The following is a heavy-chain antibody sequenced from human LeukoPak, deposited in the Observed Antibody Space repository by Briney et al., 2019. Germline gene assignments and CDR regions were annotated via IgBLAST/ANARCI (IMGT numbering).Heavy chain of an antibody. D-gene: IGHD5-18*01. CDR3: VRGRDTAMGS. CDR1: GDSVSSNSAT. Sequence: SQTLSLTCAISGDSVSSNSATWNWIRQSPSRGLEWLGRTYYRSKWKNDYAVSVKSRITFNPNTSKNQFSLQLNSVTPEDTAVYYCVRGRDTAMGSWGQGTLVTVSS. CDR2: TYYRSKWKN. V-gene: IGHV6-1*01. J-gene: IGHJ4*02.